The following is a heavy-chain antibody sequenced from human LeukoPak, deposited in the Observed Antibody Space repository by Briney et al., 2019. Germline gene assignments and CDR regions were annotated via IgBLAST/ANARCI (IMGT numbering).Heavy chain of an antibody. V-gene: IGHV3-23*01. J-gene: IGHJ6*02. CDR3: GTPYYDFWCGYWGDYGMDV. CDR2: ISGSGGST. CDR1: GFTFSSYA. Sequence: SGGSLRLSCAASGFTFSSYAMSWVRQAPGKGLEWVSAISGSGGSTYYADSVKGRFTISRDNSKNTLYLQMNSLRAEDTAVYYCGTPYYDFWCGYWGDYGMDVWGQGTTVTVSS. D-gene: IGHD3-3*01.